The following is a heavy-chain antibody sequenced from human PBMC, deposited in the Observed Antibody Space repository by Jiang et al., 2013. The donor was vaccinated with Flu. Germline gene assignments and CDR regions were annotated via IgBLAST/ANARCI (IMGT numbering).Heavy chain of an antibody. J-gene: IGHJ4*02. V-gene: IGHV3-53*01. Sequence: EVQLVESGGGLIQPGGSLRLSCAASGFTVSSNYMSWVRQAPGKGLEWVSVIYSGGSTYYADSVKGRFTISRDNSKNTLYLQMNSLRAEDTAVYYCARDRCSGGSCYYYFDYWGQGTLVTVSS. CDR2: IYSGGST. D-gene: IGHD2-15*01. CDR1: GFTVSSNY. CDR3: ARDRCSGGSCYYYFDY.